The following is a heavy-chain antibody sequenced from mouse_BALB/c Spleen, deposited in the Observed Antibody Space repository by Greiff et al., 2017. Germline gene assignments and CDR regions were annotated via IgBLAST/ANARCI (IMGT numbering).Heavy chain of an antibody. Sequence: QVQLQQPGAELVKPGASVKLSCKASGYTFTSYYMYWVKQRPGQGLEWIGGINPSNGGTNFNEKFKSKATLTVDKSSSTAYMQLSSLTSEDSAVYYCTRPNYYGSSFAYWGQGTLVTVSA. J-gene: IGHJ3*01. CDR1: GYTFTSYY. V-gene: IGHV1S81*02. CDR3: TRPNYYGSSFAY. CDR2: INPSNGGT. D-gene: IGHD1-1*01.